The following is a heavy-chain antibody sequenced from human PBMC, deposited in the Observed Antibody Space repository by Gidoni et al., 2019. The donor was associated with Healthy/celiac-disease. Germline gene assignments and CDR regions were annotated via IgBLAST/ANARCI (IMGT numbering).Heavy chain of an antibody. CDR1: GYSFTSYW. D-gene: IGHD1-26*01. Sequence: EVQLVQFGAEVKKPGAPPKLSCKVSGYSFTSYWIGRVRQMHGKGLEWMGIIYPGDSDTRYSPSFQGQVTNSADKSISTAYLQWSSLKASDTAMYYCARSMGGGYYYGMDVWGQGTTVTVSS. V-gene: IGHV5-51*01. CDR2: IYPGDSDT. J-gene: IGHJ6*02. CDR3: ARSMGGGYYYGMDV.